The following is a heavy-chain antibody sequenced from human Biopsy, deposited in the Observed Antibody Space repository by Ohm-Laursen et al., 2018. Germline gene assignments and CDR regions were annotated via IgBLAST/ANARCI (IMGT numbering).Heavy chain of an antibody. CDR2: IYYDGIT. V-gene: IGHV4-38-2*02. Sequence: SETLSLTYPVSGYSVTNDYYWGWIRQPPGKGLEWIGNIYYDGITYYNPSLKSRVAMSVDTSKNQFSLRLTSVTAADTAVYYCARVAGGYAYYYGMDVWGQGTTVTVSS. CDR1: GYSVTNDYY. J-gene: IGHJ6*02. D-gene: IGHD5-12*01. CDR3: ARVAGGYAYYYGMDV.